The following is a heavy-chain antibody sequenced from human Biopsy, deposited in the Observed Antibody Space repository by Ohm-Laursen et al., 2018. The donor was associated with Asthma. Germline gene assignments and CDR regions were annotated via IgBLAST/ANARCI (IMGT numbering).Heavy chain of an antibody. J-gene: IGHJ4*02. V-gene: IGHV1-69*15. CDR1: GGTFSSNS. CDR3: ARGPEYVRSSGALDY. D-gene: IGHD2-2*01. CDR2: IIPIFGPT. Sequence: GSSVKVSCKTSGGTFSSNSINWVRQAPGQGLEWMGRIIPIFGPTNYAQKFQGRVTISADDSTSTAYMELSSLSSEDTAFYYCARGPEYVRSSGALDYWGQGTLVTVSS.